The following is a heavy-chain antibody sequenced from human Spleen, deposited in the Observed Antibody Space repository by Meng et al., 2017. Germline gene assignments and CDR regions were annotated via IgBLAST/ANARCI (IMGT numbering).Heavy chain of an antibody. D-gene: IGHD3-10*01. CDR3: AKDYYGSSYFDY. J-gene: IGHJ4*02. Sequence: GESLKISCAASGFTFSSYAMSWVRQAPGKGLEWVSAISGSGGSTYYADSVKGRFTISRDNSKNTLYLQMNSLRAEDTAVYYCAKDYYGSSYFDYWGQGTLVTGSS. V-gene: IGHV3-23*01. CDR1: GFTFSSYA. CDR2: ISGSGGST.